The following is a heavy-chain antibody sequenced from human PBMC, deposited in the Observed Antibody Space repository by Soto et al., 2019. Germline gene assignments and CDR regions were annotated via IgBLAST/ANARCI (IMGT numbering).Heavy chain of an antibody. CDR2: INHSGST. J-gene: IGHJ3*02. V-gene: IGHV4-34*01. CDR3: ARPPSRITFGGTWGHNAFDI. CDR1: GGSFSGYY. D-gene: IGHD3-16*01. Sequence: SETLSLTCAVYGGSFSGYYWSWIRQPPGKGLEWIGEINHSGSTNYNPSLKSRVTISVDTSKNPFSLKLSSVTAADTAVYYCARPPSRITFGGTWGHNAFDIWGQGTMVTVSS.